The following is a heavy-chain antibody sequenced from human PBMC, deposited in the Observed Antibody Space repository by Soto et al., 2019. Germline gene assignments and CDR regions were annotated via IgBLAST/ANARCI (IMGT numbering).Heavy chain of an antibody. V-gene: IGHV3-30*03. D-gene: IGHD1-1*01. J-gene: IGHJ6*02. Sequence: GGSLRLSCAASGFTFTSYGMHWVRQAPGKGLEWVSVISYDGSNKYYADSVKGRFTISRDNSKNTLYLDMTSLRGEDTAVYYCARVGWNDDYYYYGMDVRGQGTTVTVSS. CDR3: ARVGWNDDYYYYGMDV. CDR2: ISYDGSNK. CDR1: GFTFTSYG.